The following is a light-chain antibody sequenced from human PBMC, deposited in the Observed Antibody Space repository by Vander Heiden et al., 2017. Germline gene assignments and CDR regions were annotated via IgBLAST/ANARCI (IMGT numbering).Light chain of an antibody. J-gene: IGKJ2*01. CDR3: QQYNNWPPVT. CDR1: QSVSSN. V-gene: IGKV3-15*01. CDR2: AAS. Sequence: EIVMTQSPATLSVSPGERATLSCRASQSVSSNLAWYQQRPGQAPRLLIYAASTRATGVPARFSGSGSGTEFTLTISIRQSEDFAVYYCQQYNNWPPVTFGQGTKVDIK.